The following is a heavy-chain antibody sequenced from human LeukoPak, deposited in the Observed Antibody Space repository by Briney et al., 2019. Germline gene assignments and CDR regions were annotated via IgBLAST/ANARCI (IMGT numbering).Heavy chain of an antibody. V-gene: IGHV4-38-2*01. D-gene: IGHD3-10*01. CDR1: GYSINSDYY. CDR2: IYYSGST. Sequence: SETLSLTCAVSGYSINSDYYWGWIRQPPGKGLEWIGSIYYSGSTYYNPSLKSRVTISVDTSKNQFSLKLSSVTAADTAVYYCARSPLDYYGSGSYYNDAFDIWGQGTMVTVSS. CDR3: ARSPLDYYGSGSYYNDAFDI. J-gene: IGHJ3*02.